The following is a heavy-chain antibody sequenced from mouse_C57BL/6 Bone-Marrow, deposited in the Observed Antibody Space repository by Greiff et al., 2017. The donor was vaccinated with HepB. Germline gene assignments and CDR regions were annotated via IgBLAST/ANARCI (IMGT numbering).Heavy chain of an antibody. V-gene: IGHV2-2*01. CDR2: IWSGGST. J-gene: IGHJ4*01. Sequence: VKLVESGPGLVQPSQSLSITCTVSGFSLTSYGVHWVRQSPGKGLEWLGVIWSGGSTDYNAAFISRLSISKDNSKSQVFFKMNSLQADDTAIYYCARTGVTTGYYYAMDYWGQGTSVTVSS. CDR1: GFSLTSYG. CDR3: ARTGVTTGYYYAMDY. D-gene: IGHD2-2*01.